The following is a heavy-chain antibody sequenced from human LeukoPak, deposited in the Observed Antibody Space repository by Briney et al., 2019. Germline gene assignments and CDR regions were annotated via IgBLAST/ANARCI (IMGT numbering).Heavy chain of an antibody. Sequence: GGSLRLSCAASGFTFSNYWMHWVRQAPGKGLVWVSRIDGDGISTGYADSVKGRFTVYRDNAKKTLYLQMNSLRAEDTAVYYCARDVGNFDYWGQGTLVSVSS. CDR2: IDGDGIST. CDR1: GFTFSNYW. CDR3: ARDVGNFDY. J-gene: IGHJ4*02. V-gene: IGHV3-74*01.